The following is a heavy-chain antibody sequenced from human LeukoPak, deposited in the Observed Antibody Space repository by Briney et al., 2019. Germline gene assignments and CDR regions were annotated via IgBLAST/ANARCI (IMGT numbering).Heavy chain of an antibody. D-gene: IGHD4-17*01. CDR1: GYTFTGYY. Sequence: ASVKVSCKASGYTFTGYYMHWVRQAPGQGLEWMGWINPNSGGTNYAQKFQGRVTMTRDTSISTAYMELSRLRSDDTAVYYCASPLYGENAPINYWGRGPLVPVPS. V-gene: IGHV1-2*02. J-gene: IGHJ4*02. CDR2: INPNSGGT. CDR3: ASPLYGENAPINY.